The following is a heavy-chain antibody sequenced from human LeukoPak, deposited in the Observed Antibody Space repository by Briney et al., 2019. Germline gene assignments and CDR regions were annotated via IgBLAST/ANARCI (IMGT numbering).Heavy chain of an antibody. CDR3: AGGVDSSSWLGEYYYYMDV. J-gene: IGHJ6*03. CDR1: GYTFTSYD. D-gene: IGHD6-13*01. V-gene: IGHV1-8*01. Sequence: AASVKVSCKASGYTFTSYDINWVRQATGQGLEWMGWMNPNSGNTGYAQKFQGRVTMTRNTSISTAYMELSSLRSEDTAVYYCAGGVDSSSWLGEYYYYMDVWGKGTTVTVSS. CDR2: MNPNSGNT.